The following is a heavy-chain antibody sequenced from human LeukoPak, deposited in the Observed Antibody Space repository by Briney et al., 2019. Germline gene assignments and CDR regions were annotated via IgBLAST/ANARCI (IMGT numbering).Heavy chain of an antibody. CDR3: ARGRNYYDSSGYYRHSGPLDY. Sequence: SETLSLTCAVYGGSFSGYYWSWIRQPPGKGLEWIGEINHSGSTNYNPSLKSRVTISVDTSKNQFSLKLSSVTAADTAVYYCARGRNYYDSSGYYRHSGPLDYWGQGTLVTVSS. J-gene: IGHJ4*02. CDR2: INHSGST. D-gene: IGHD3-22*01. CDR1: GGSFSGYY. V-gene: IGHV4-34*01.